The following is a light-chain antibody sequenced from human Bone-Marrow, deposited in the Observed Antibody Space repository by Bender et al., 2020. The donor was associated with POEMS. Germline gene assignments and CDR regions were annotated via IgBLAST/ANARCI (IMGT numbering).Light chain of an antibody. Sequence: QSVLTQPPSASGTPGQRVTISCSGGSSNIGAHAVNWYQHLPGTAPKLLIYSSHRRPSEVPDRFSGSRSGTSASLAISGLQSEDEADYYCQSFDGGLSVSVFGGGTKLTVL. J-gene: IGLJ3*02. V-gene: IGLV1-44*01. CDR1: SSNIGAHA. CDR2: SSH. CDR3: QSFDGGLSVSV.